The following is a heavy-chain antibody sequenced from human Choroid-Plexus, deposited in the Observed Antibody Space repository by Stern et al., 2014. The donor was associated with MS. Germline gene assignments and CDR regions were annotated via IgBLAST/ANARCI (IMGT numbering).Heavy chain of an antibody. J-gene: IGHJ6*02. CDR3: ARDQRGITIFGVVTDYYYLGMDV. CDR1: GYIFTGYY. Sequence: VQLVQSGAEVKKPGASVKVSCKTSGYIFTGYYIHWVRQAPGQGLEWMAWINPNTGGTKDAQKFQGRVTMSRDTSISTAYVELSSLTSDDTEVYYCARDQRGITIFGVVTDYYYLGMDVWGQGTTVTVSS. D-gene: IGHD3-3*01. CDR2: INPNTGGT. V-gene: IGHV1-2*02.